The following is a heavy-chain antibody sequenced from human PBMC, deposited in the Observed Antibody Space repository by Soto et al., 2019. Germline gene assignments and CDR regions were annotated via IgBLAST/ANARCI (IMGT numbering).Heavy chain of an antibody. CDR3: TKDEAGSPFRY. V-gene: IGHV4-4*02. J-gene: IGHJ4*02. Sequence: VQLRESGPGQVKTSGTLSLTCAVSGGSMKTTNWWSWVRQPPAKGLEWIGEVFHSGITRYNPSLKRRATVSVDTSKNQLFVNLASVTAADTAVYYCTKDEAGSPFRYWGQGALVTVSS. D-gene: IGHD3-10*01. CDR2: VFHSGIT. CDR1: GGSMKTTNW.